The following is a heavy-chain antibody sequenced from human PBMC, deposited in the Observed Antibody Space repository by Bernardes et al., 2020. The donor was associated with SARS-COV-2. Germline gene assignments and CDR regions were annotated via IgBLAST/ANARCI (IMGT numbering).Heavy chain of an antibody. CDR3: ARDLIEYYDSSGPTFDY. CDR1: GYTFTSYY. Sequence: ASVKVSCKASGYTFTSYYMHWVRQAPGQGLEWMGIINPSGGSTSYAQKFQGRFTISRDNAKNTLYLQMNSLRAEDTAVYYCARDLIEYYDSSGPTFDYWGQGTLVTVSS. V-gene: IGHV1-46*01. CDR2: INPSGGST. D-gene: IGHD3-22*01. J-gene: IGHJ4*02.